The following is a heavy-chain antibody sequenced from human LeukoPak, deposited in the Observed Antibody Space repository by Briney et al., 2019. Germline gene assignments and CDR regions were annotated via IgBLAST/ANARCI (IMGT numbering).Heavy chain of an antibody. J-gene: IGHJ1*01. CDR2: INPSGGSR. CDR1: GYTFTTYY. CDR3: ARGGYGVELFQH. D-gene: IGHD4-17*01. Sequence: ASVKVSCKASGYTFTTYYMHWVRQAPGQGLEWMGTINPSGGSRTYAQKFQGRVTVTRDTSTSTVYMEVSSLRSEDTAVYYCARGGYGVELFQHWGQGTLVTVSS. V-gene: IGHV1-46*01.